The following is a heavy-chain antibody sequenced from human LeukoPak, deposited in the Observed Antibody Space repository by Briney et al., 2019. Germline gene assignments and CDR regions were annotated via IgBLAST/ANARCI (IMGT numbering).Heavy chain of an antibody. CDR3: AFRLVHGAFDI. CDR1: GGSFSGYY. J-gene: IGHJ3*02. V-gene: IGHV4-34*01. D-gene: IGHD6-19*01. Sequence: PSETLSLTCAVYGGSFSGYYWSWIRQPPGKGLEWIGEINHSGSTNYNPSLKSRVTISVDTSKNQFSLKLSSVTAADMAVYYCAFRLVHGAFDIWGQGTMVTVSS. CDR2: INHSGST.